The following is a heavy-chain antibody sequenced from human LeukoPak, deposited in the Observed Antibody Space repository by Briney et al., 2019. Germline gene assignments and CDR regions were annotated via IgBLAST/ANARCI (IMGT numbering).Heavy chain of an antibody. Sequence: PGGSLRLSCAASGFTFSYYSMNWVRQAPGKGLEWVSYIGSSGSPIYYADSVKGRFTISRDNAKNSLYLQMNSLRDEDTAVYYCARVTTAAGDYWGQGTLVTVSS. CDR3: ARVTTAAGDY. D-gene: IGHD6-13*01. J-gene: IGHJ4*02. CDR2: IGSSGSPI. V-gene: IGHV3-48*02. CDR1: GFTFSYYS.